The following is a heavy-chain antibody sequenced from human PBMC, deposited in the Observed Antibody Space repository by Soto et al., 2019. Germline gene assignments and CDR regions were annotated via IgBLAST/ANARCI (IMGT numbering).Heavy chain of an antibody. D-gene: IGHD3-3*01. V-gene: IGHV3-23*01. CDR3: ARETAIYGVVKGWFHP. J-gene: IGHJ5*02. CDR1: GFTFSNYA. Sequence: GGSLRLSCAASGFTFSNYAMSWVRQAPGKGLEWVSGISGSGDSTYDADSVKGRFTISRDTSRNTLFLVMNSLRAEDTAVYYCARETAIYGVVKGWFHPWGQGTLVTVSS. CDR2: ISGSGDST.